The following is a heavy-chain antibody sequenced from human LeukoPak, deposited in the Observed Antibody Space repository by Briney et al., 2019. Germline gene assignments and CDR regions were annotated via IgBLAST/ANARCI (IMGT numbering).Heavy chain of an antibody. CDR3: AKEPHPSGNYYYGMDV. CDR1: GFTFSSYG. Sequence: GRSLRLSCAASGFTFSSYGMHWVRQAPGKGLEWVAVISYDGSNKYYADSVKGRSTISRDNSKNTLYLQMNSLRAEDTAVYYCAKEPHPSGNYYYGMDVWGQGTTVTVSS. J-gene: IGHJ6*02. V-gene: IGHV3-30*18. D-gene: IGHD6-25*01. CDR2: ISYDGSNK.